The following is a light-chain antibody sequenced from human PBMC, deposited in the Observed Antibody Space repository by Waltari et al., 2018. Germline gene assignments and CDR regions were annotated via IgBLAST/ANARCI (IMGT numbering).Light chain of an antibody. V-gene: IGKV3-20*01. CDR3: QQYGSSPWT. J-gene: IGKJ1*01. Sequence: EIVLTQSPGTLSLSPGERATLSCRASQSVSSSYLAWYPQKPGQAPRLRIYGASSRATGIPDRFSGSGSGTDFPLTISRLEPEDFAVYYCQQYGSSPWTFGQGTKVEIK. CDR1: QSVSSSY. CDR2: GAS.